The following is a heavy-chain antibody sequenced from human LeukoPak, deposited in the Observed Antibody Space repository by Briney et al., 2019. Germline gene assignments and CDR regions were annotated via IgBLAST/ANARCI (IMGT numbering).Heavy chain of an antibody. D-gene: IGHD1-20*01. CDR1: GFTFSSYA. CDR2: ISGSGGST. V-gene: IGHV3-23*01. Sequence: PGGSLRLSCAASGFTFSSYAMSWVRQAPGKGLEWVSAISGSGGSTYYADSVKGRFTISRDNSKNTLYLQMNSLRAKDTAVYYCAKDRGYNWKETFDYWGQGTLVTVSS. J-gene: IGHJ4*02. CDR3: AKDRGYNWKETFDY.